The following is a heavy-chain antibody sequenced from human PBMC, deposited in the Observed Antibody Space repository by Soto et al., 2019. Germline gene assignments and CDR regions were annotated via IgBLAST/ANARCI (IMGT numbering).Heavy chain of an antibody. CDR2: VYNSGNT. CDR3: ARTHWVSGTEY. J-gene: IGHJ4*02. Sequence: QVQLQESGPGLVKPSETLSLTCTVSGGSMTGYFWTWIRQSAGKGLVWIGHVYNSGNTYYNPSLARRINMAVDTSKREFSLKVKSVAAADTAVYYCARTHWVSGTEYWGQGTLVTVSS. V-gene: IGHV4-4*07. CDR1: GGSMTGYF. D-gene: IGHD6-19*01.